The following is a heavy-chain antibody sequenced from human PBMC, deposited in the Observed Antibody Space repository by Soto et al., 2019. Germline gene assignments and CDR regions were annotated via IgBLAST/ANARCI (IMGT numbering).Heavy chain of an antibody. CDR1: GYTFTGYY. CDR3: ARGGVIRFLVAPHYYFDY. J-gene: IGHJ4*02. D-gene: IGHD3-3*01. CDR2: INPNSGGT. Sequence: QVQLVQSGAEVKKPGASVKVSCKASGYTFTGYYMHWVRQAPGQGLEWMGWINPNSGGTNYAQKVQGWVTRTRDTSISTAYMELSRLRSDDTAVYYCARGGVIRFLVAPHYYFDYWGQGTLVTVSS. V-gene: IGHV1-2*04.